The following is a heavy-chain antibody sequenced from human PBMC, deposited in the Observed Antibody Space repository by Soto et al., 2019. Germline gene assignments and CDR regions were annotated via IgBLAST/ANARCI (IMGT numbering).Heavy chain of an antibody. CDR2: IDWDDDK. Sequence: EFGPTLVNPTQTLTLSFAFSGFSLSTSGMCVSWIRQPPGKALEWLARIDWDDDKYYSTSLKTRLTISKDTSKNQVVLTMTNMDPVDTATYYCARDSWGSYPLFDYWGQGTLVTVSS. V-gene: IGHV2-70*11. CDR3: ARDSWGSYPLFDY. D-gene: IGHD3-16*02. CDR1: GFSLSTSGMC. J-gene: IGHJ4*02.